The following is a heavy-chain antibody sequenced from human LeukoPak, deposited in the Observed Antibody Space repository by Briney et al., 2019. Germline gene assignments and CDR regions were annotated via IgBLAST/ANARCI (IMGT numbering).Heavy chain of an antibody. J-gene: IGHJ3*02. V-gene: IGHV3-30*18. CDR3: AKGRSVATNYDAFDI. CDR2: ISYDGSNK. Sequence: GGSLRLSCAASGFTFSSYGMHWVRQAPGKGLEGVAVISYDGSNKYYADSVKGRFTISRDNSKNTLYLQMNSLRAEDTAVYYCAKGRSVATNYDAFDIWGQGTMVTVSS. CDR1: GFTFSSYG. D-gene: IGHD5-12*01.